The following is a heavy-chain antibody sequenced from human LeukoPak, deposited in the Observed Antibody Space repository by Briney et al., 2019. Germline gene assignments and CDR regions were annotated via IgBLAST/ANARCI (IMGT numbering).Heavy chain of an antibody. D-gene: IGHD1-26*01. V-gene: IGHV1-18*01. CDR3: ARAELTHSGSYYGPHGDIDY. J-gene: IGHJ4*02. CDR2: ISAYNGNT. CDR1: GYTFTSYG. Sequence: ASVKVSCKASGYTFTSYGISWVRQAPGQGLEWMGWISAYNGNTNYAQKLQGRVTVTTDTSTSTAYMELRSLRSDDTAVYYCARAELTHSGSYYGPHGDIDYWGQGTLVTVSS.